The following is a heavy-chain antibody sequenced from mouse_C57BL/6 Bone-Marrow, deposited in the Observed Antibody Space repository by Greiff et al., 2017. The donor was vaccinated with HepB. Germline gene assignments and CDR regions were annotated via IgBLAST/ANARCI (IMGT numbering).Heavy chain of an antibody. CDR1: GYAFTNYL. CDR2: INPGSGGT. Sequence: QVQLKESGAELVRPGTSVKVSCKASGYAFTNYLIEWVKQRPGQGLEWIGVINPGSGGTNYNEKFKGKATLTADKSSSTAYMQLSSLTSEDSAVYFCARSFDDYGYFDVWGTGTTVTVSS. V-gene: IGHV1-54*01. J-gene: IGHJ1*03. CDR3: ARSFDDYGYFDV. D-gene: IGHD2-3*01.